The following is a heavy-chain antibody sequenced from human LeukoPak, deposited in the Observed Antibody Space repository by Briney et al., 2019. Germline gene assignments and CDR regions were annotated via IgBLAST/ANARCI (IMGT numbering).Heavy chain of an antibody. D-gene: IGHD3-10*01. CDR2: ISYDGSNK. V-gene: IGHV3-30*04. CDR3: ARDITMVRGVIRNYYYGMDV. J-gene: IGHJ6*04. Sequence: TGGSLRLSCAASGFTFSSYAMHWVRQAPGKGLEWVAVISYDGSNKYYADSVKGRFTISRDNSKNPLYLQMNSLRAEDTAVYYCARDITMVRGVIRNYYYGMDVWGKGPTVTVSS. CDR1: GFTFSSYA.